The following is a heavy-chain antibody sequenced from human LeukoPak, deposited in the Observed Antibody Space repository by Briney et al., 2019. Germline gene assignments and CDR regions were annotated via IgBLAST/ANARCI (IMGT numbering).Heavy chain of an antibody. Sequence: GGSLRLSCAASGFTFSSYEMNWVRQAPGKGLEWVSYISSSGSTIYYADSVKGRFTISRDNAKNSLYLQMNSLRAEDTAVYYCERVKIQLWFVWGQGTLVTASS. V-gene: IGHV3-48*03. CDR3: ERVKIQLWFV. CDR2: ISSSGSTI. CDR1: GFTFSSYE. D-gene: IGHD5-18*01. J-gene: IGHJ4*02.